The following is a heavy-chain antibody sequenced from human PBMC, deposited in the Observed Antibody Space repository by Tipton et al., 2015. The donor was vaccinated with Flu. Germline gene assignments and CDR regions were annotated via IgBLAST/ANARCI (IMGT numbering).Heavy chain of an antibody. J-gene: IGHJ6*02. CDR1: GGSISTTIYY. Sequence: LTCTVSGGSISTTIYYWGWVRQPPGKGLEWIGSIYYSGTTYYNPSLKSRVAISIDASKNQFSLDLTSLTAADTAVYYCARDLWNDRRAYYYYGVDVWGQGTTVTVPS. CDR3: ARDLWNDRRAYYYYGVDV. CDR2: IYYSGTT. D-gene: IGHD1-1*01. V-gene: IGHV4-39*07.